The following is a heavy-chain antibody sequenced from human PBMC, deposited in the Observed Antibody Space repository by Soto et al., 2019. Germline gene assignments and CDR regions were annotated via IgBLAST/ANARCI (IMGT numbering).Heavy chain of an antibody. J-gene: IGHJ4*02. V-gene: IGHV3-23*01. CDR1: GFTFSVYA. D-gene: IGHD3-3*01. CDR2: ISGSGGNT. Sequence: PGGSLRLSCAASGFTFSVYAMSWVRQAPGKGLEWVSAISGSGGNTYYADSVKGRFTISRDNSKDTLYLEMNSLRAEDTAVYYCAKDRDNYDFWSGYPHLFDYWGQGTLVTVSS. CDR3: AKDRDNYDFWSGYPHLFDY.